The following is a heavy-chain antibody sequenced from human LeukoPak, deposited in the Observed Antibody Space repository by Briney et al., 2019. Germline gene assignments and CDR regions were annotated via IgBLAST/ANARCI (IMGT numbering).Heavy chain of an antibody. CDR1: GFTFSSYG. D-gene: IGHD1-7*01. V-gene: IGHV3-21*01. Sequence: GGSLRLSCAASGFTFSSYGMNWVRQAPGKGLEWVSSISSSSSYIYYADSVKGRFTISRDNAKNSLYLQMNSLRAEDTAVYYCARDLTGTFTFDYWGQGTLVTVSS. CDR3: ARDLTGTFTFDY. J-gene: IGHJ4*02. CDR2: ISSSSSYI.